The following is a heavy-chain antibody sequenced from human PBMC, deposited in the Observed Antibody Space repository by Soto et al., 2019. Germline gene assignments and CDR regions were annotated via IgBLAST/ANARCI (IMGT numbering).Heavy chain of an antibody. CDR2: IYYSGST. CDR1: GGSISSSSYY. J-gene: IGHJ5*02. V-gene: IGHV4-39*01. Sequence: ETLSLTCTVSGGSISSSSYYWGWIRQPPGKGLEWIGSIYYSGSTYYNPSLKSRVTISVDTSKNQFSLKLSSVTAADTAVYYCARGSPQLLGIAAAGTNWFDPWGQGTLVTVSS. CDR3: ARGSPQLLGIAAAGTNWFDP. D-gene: IGHD6-13*01.